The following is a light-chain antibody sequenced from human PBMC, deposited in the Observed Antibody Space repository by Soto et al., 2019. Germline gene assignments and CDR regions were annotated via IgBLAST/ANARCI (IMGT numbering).Light chain of an antibody. Sequence: DIQLTQSPSPLSASVGDRVTITCRASQSISNWLAWYQQKPGTAPKLLIYKASNLESGVPSRFSGSGSGTEFTLTINSLQPDDFATYYCQQYNDYPGTFGQGTKVEIK. V-gene: IGKV1-5*03. CDR2: KAS. CDR3: QQYNDYPGT. J-gene: IGKJ1*01. CDR1: QSISNW.